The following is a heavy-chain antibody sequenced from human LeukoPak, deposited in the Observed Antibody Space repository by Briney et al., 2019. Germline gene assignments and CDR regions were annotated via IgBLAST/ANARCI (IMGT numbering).Heavy chain of an antibody. D-gene: IGHD2-15*01. V-gene: IGHV3-66*01. CDR2: ISSGGNT. Sequence: GRSLRLSCAASGFTVSSDYMSWVRQAPGKGLEWVSVISSGGNTYYADTVKGRFTISRDNSKNTLYLQMHSLRAEDTAVYYCARDPYCSGGSCYQGWGQGTLVTVSS. CDR3: ARDPYCSGGSCYQG. CDR1: GFTVSSDY. J-gene: IGHJ4*02.